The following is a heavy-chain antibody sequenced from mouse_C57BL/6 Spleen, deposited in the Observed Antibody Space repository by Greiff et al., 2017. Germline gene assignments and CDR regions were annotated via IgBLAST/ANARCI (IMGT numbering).Heavy chain of an antibody. J-gene: IGHJ1*03. D-gene: IGHD1-1*01. CDR3: TRDGAYYYGPGRYFDV. CDR2: ISSGGDYI. CDR1: GFTFSSYA. Sequence: EVMLVESGEGLVKPGGSLKLSCAASGFTFSSYAMSWVRQTPEKRLEWVAYISSGGDYIYYAATVKGRFTIARDNARNTLYLQMSSLKSEDTAMYYCTRDGAYYYGPGRYFDVWGTGTTVTVSS. V-gene: IGHV5-9-1*02.